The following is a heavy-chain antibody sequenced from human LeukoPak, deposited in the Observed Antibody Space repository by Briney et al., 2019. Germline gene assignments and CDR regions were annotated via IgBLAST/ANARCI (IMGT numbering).Heavy chain of an antibody. CDR1: GGSISSGDYY. J-gene: IGHJ5*02. CDR2: IYYSGST. Sequence: SETLSLTCTVSGGSISSGDYYWSWIRQPPGKGLEWIGYIYYSGSTYYNPSLKSRVTISVDTSKNQFSLKLSSVTAADTAVYYCARGGEATEFDPWGQGTLVTVSS. V-gene: IGHV4-30-4*01. D-gene: IGHD3-10*01. CDR3: ARGGEATEFDP.